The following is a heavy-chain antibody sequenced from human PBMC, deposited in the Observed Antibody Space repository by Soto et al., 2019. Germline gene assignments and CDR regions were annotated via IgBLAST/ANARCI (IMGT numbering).Heavy chain of an antibody. CDR1: GFTFSSYA. V-gene: IGHV3-23*01. Sequence: LRLSCAASGFTFSSYAMSWVRQAPGKGLEWVSSISGSSHSTYYADSVKGRFTISRDNLKSTLYLQMNSLRAEDTALYYCAKAYCSGGRCYSGYYYALDVWGQGTTVTVSS. J-gene: IGHJ6*02. CDR3: AKAYCSGGRCYSGYYYALDV. CDR2: ISGSSHST. D-gene: IGHD2-15*01.